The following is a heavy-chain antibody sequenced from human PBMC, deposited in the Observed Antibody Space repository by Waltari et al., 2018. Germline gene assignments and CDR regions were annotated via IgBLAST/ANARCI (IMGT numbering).Heavy chain of an antibody. CDR2: ISSSSSYI. J-gene: IGHJ4*02. V-gene: IGHV3-21*01. CDR3: ARDDIAARPRGHFDY. D-gene: IGHD6-6*01. Sequence: EVQLVESGGGLVKPGGSLRLSCAASGFTFSSYSMNWVRQAPGKGLEWVSSISSSSSYIYYADSVKGRFTISRDNAKNSLYLQMNSLRAEDTAVYYCARDDIAARPRGHFDYWGQGTLVTVSS. CDR1: GFTFSSYS.